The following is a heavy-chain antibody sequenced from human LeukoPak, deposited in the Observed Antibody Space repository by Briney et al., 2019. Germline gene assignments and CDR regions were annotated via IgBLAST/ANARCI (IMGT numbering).Heavy chain of an antibody. CDR2: VNPNSGGT. Sequence: ASVKVSCKASGYTFTGYYMHWVRQAPGQGLEWMGWVNPNSGGTNYAQKFQGRVTMTRDTPISTAYMELSRLRSDDTAVYYCERAVAGTTETDDYWGQGTLVTVSS. D-gene: IGHD6-19*01. CDR3: ERAVAGTTETDDY. V-gene: IGHV1-2*02. J-gene: IGHJ4*02. CDR1: GYTFTGYY.